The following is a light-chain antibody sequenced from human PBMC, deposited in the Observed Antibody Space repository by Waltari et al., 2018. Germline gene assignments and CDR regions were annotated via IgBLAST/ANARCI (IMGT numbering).Light chain of an antibody. V-gene: IGKV1-12*01. CDR1: QDVSNW. J-gene: IGKJ2*01. Sequence: DIQITQSPSSVSASVGDRVTITSRASQDVSNWLAWNQQKPGKAPKFLIYAASSLQRGVPSRFSGSGSGTDFTLTISSLQPDDFATYYCQQANTFPYTFGQGTKVEIK. CDR2: AAS. CDR3: QQANTFPYT.